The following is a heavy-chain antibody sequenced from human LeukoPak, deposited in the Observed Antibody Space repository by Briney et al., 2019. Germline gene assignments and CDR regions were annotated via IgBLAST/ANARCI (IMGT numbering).Heavy chain of an antibody. CDR3: AREAYCSGGSCYWGYYYYYGMDV. Sequence: KPGGPLRLSCAASGFTFSSYSMNWVRQAPGKGLEWVSSISSSSSYIYYADSVKGRFTISRDNAKNSLYLQMNSLRAEDTAVYYCAREAYCSGGSCYWGYYYYYGMDVWGQGTTVTVSS. V-gene: IGHV3-21*01. J-gene: IGHJ6*02. CDR1: GFTFSSYS. D-gene: IGHD2-15*01. CDR2: ISSSSSYI.